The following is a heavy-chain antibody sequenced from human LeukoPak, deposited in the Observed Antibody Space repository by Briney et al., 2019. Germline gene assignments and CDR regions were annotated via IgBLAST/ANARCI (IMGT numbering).Heavy chain of an antibody. Sequence: GASVKVSCKASGYTFTGHYMHWVQQAPGQGLEWMGWINPNSGDTNYAQKFQGRVTMTRDTSISTAYMELSRLTSDDTAAYYCARAGIAAAILTWGQGTLVTVSS. V-gene: IGHV1-2*02. CDR2: INPNSGDT. J-gene: IGHJ4*02. D-gene: IGHD6-13*01. CDR1: GYTFTGHY. CDR3: ARAGIAAAILT.